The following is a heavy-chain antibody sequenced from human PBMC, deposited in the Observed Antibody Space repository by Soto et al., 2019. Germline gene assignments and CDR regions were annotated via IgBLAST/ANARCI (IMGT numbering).Heavy chain of an antibody. CDR3: ARYRGSYQFDS. CDR1: GFTFSSYG. CDR2: IWYDGSNK. V-gene: IGHV3-33*01. D-gene: IGHD1-26*01. J-gene: IGHJ4*02. Sequence: QVQLVESGGGVVQPGRSLRLSCAASGFTFSSYGMHWVRQAPGKGLEWVAVIWYDGSNKYYADSVKGRFTISRDNSKNTLYLQMNSLRAEDTAVYYCARYRGSYQFDSWGQGTLVTVSS.